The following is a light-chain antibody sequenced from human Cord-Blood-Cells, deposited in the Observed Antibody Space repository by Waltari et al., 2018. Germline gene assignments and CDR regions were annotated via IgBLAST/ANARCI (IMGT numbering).Light chain of an antibody. Sequence: DIQMTQSPTSLSASVGDRVTITCRASQSISSYLNWYQQKPGQAPKLLIYAASSLQSGVPSMCSGSGSGTDFTLTISSLQPEDFATYYCQQSYSTPYTFGQGTKLEIK. CDR1: QSISSY. J-gene: IGKJ2*01. CDR2: AAS. V-gene: IGKV1-39*01. CDR3: QQSYSTPYT.